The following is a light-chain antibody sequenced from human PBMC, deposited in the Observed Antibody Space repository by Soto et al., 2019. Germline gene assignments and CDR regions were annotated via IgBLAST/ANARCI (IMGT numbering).Light chain of an antibody. CDR2: DAS. Sequence: EVVLTQSPVTLSLSPGERATLSCRASQSFRGLLAWYQQKPGQAPRLLIYDASNRATGVPPRVSGSGSGTDFTLTISSLEPEDFAVYYCQQRYNWPPAFGQGTRLEIK. J-gene: IGKJ5*01. CDR1: QSFRGL. V-gene: IGKV3-11*01. CDR3: QQRYNWPPA.